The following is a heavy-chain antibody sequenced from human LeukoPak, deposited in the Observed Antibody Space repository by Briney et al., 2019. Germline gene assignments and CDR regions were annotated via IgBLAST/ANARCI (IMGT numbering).Heavy chain of an antibody. V-gene: IGHV3-23*01. Sequence: GGSLRLSCAASGFTFSSYAMSWVRQAPGKGLEWVSAISGSGGSTYYADSVKRRFTISRDNSKNTLYLQMNSLRAEDTAVYYCAKASGDPTTHYYYYMDVWGKGTTVTVSS. D-gene: IGHD4-17*01. CDR3: AKASGDPTTHYYYYMDV. CDR1: GFTFSSYA. J-gene: IGHJ6*03. CDR2: ISGSGGST.